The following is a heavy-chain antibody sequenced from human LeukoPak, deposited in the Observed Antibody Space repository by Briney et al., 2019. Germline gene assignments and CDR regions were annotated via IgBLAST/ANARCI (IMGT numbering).Heavy chain of an antibody. CDR1: GFNFGNNG. V-gene: IGHV3-23*01. CDR3: FPYGSGST. Sequence: GGSLRLSCAASGFNFGNNGMTWVRQPPGKGLEWVSAISGSGDITYNADSVKGRFTISRDNSKNTVYLQMNSLRAEDTAVYYCFPYGSGSTWGQGTLVTVSS. D-gene: IGHD3-10*01. J-gene: IGHJ5*02. CDR2: ISGSGDIT.